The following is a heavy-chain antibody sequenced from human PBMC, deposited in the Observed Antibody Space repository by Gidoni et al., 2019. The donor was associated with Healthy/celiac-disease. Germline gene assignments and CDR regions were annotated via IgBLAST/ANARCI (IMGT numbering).Heavy chain of an antibody. CDR3: AREEYSSSERCNWFDP. D-gene: IGHD6-6*01. CDR2: INPNSGGT. J-gene: IGHJ5*02. Sequence: QVQLVQSGAEVKKPGASVKVSCKASGYTFTGYYMHWVRQAPGQGLEWMGWINPNSGGTNYAQKFQGWVTMTRDTSISTAYMELSRLRSDDTAVYYCAREEYSSSERCNWFDPWGQGTLVTVSS. V-gene: IGHV1-2*04. CDR1: GYTFTGYY.